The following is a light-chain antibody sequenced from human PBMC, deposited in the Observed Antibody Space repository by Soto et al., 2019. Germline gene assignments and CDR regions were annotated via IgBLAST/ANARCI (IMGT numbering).Light chain of an antibody. CDR1: SSDVGGYNY. J-gene: IGLJ3*02. CDR3: CSYAGSYRSWV. Sequence: QSALTQPRSVSGSPGQSVTISCTGTSSDVGGYNYVSWYQQHPGKAPKLMIYDVSKRPSGVPDRFSGSKSGNTGSLTISGLQAEDEADYYCCSYAGSYRSWVLGGGTKLTVL. V-gene: IGLV2-11*01. CDR2: DVS.